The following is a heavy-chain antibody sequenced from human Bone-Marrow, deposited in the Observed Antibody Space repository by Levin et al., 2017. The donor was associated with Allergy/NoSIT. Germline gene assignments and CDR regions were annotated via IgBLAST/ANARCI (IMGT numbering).Heavy chain of an antibody. CDR2: IRTSGDTT. J-gene: IGHJ4*02. CDR3: AKAKSVAGTDFDY. V-gene: IGHV3-23*01. CDR1: GFTFNSCA. Sequence: GESLKISCAASGFTFNSCAMNWVRQAPGKGLEWVSTIRTSGDTTYYADSVKGRFTISRDNSKNTLYLQMNNLRAGDTAVYYCAKAKSVAGTDFDYWGQGSLVTVSS. D-gene: IGHD6-19*01.